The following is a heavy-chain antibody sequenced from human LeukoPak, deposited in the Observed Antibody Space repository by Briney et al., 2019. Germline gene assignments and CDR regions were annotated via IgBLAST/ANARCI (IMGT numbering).Heavy chain of an antibody. CDR2: IIPVFGTA. CDR1: GGTFGTYV. CDR3: AINQAGYCGGGSCYRHEFYYMDV. V-gene: IGHV1-69*06. Sequence: SVKVSCKASGGTFGTYVISWVRQAPGQGLEWMGGIIPVFGTANYAEKFQDRVTITADKSTSTAYMELSSLRSEDTAMYYCAINQAGYCGGGSCYRHEFYYMDVWGKGTSVTVSS. D-gene: IGHD2-15*01. J-gene: IGHJ6*03.